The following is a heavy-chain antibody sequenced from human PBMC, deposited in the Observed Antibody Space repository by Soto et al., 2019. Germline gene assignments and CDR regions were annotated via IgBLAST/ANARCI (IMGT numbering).Heavy chain of an antibody. J-gene: IGHJ4*02. CDR2: ISYSGST. CDR3: ARDLGSEQWFFDS. D-gene: IGHD3-22*01. V-gene: IGHV4-31*03. CDR1: GGSISSGGYY. Sequence: SETLSLTCTVSGGSISSGGYYWSWIRQHPGKGLEWIGYISYSGSTYYNPSLKSRVTMSVDTSKNQSSLKLTSVTAADTAVYYCARDLGSEQWFFDSWGQGSLVTVSS.